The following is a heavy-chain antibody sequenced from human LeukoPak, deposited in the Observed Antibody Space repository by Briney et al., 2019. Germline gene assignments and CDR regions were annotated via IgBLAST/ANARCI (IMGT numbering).Heavy chain of an antibody. V-gene: IGHV4-61*02. CDR3: ARDTQTIDIVVVPAAPDAFDI. Sequence: SHTLSLTCTVSGGSMSSGSYYWSWIRQPAGKGLEWIGRIYTSGSTNYNPSLKSRVTISVDTSKNQFSLKLSSVTAADTAVYYCARDTQTIDIVVVPAAPDAFDIWGQGTMVTVSS. J-gene: IGHJ3*02. D-gene: IGHD2-2*01. CDR1: GGSMSSGSYY. CDR2: IYTSGST.